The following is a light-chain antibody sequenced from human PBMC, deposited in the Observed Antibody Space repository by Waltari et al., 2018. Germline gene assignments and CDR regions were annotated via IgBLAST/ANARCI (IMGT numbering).Light chain of an antibody. CDR3: QSYDSSLSGPVV. CDR2: GDS. V-gene: IGLV1-40*01. CDR1: SSNIGAGYD. Sequence: QSVLTQPPSVSGAPGQTVTIPCTGSSSNIGAGYDVHGYQQLPGTAPKLLISGDSYRPSGVPDRFSDSRSGTSASLAITGLQAEDEADYYCQSYDSSLSGPVVFGGGTKLTVL. J-gene: IGLJ2*01.